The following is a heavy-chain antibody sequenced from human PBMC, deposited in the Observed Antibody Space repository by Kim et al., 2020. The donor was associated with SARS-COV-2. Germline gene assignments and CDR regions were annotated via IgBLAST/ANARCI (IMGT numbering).Heavy chain of an antibody. CDR3: ARGRRLWFGGQNMFDP. D-gene: IGHD3-10*01. V-gene: IGHV4-61*02. CDR2: IYTSGST. CDR1: GGSISSGSYY. Sequence: SETLSLTCTVSGGSISSGSYYWSWIRQPAGKGLEWIGRIYTSGSTNYNPSLKSRVTISVDTSKNQFSLKLSSVTAADTAVYYCARGRRLWFGGQNMFDPWGQGTLVTVSS. J-gene: IGHJ5*02.